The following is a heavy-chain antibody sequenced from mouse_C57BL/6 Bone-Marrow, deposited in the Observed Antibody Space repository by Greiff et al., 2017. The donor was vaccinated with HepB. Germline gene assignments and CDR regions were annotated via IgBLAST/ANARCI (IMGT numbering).Heavy chain of an antibody. Sequence: EVQRVESGGGLVKPGGSLKLSCAASGFTFSSYAMSWVRQTPEKRLEWVATISDGGSYTYYPDNVKGRFTISRDNAKNNLYLQMSHLKSEDTAMYYCARVGYDYDGLDYWGQGTTLTVSS. D-gene: IGHD2-4*01. CDR2: ISDGGSYT. J-gene: IGHJ2*01. CDR1: GFTFSSYA. V-gene: IGHV5-4*01. CDR3: ARVGYDYDGLDY.